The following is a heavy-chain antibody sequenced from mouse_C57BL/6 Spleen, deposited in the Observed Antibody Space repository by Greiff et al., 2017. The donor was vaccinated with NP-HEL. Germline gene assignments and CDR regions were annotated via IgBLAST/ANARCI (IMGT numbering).Heavy chain of an antibody. CDR3: ARGGYDYYY. CDR2: INPSTGGT. Sequence: VQLQQSGPELVKPGASVKISCKASGYSFTGYYMNWVKQSPEKSLEWIGEINPSTGGTTYNQKFKAKATLTVDKSSSTAYMQLKSLTSEDSAVYYCARGGYDYYYWGQGTTLTVSS. J-gene: IGHJ2*01. D-gene: IGHD2-4*01. CDR1: GYSFTGYY. V-gene: IGHV1-42*01.